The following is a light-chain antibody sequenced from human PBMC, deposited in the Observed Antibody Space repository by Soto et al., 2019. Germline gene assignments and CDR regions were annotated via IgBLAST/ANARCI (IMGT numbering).Light chain of an antibody. CDR2: KAS. J-gene: IGKJ2*01. V-gene: IGKV1-5*03. CDR1: QSISSW. Sequence: DIQMTQSPSTLSASVGDRVTITCRASQSISSWLAWYQQKPGKAPKLLIYKASSFESGVPSRFSGSGSGTEFTLTISSLQPDDFATYYCQQYNSSSPTFGQGTKLEIK. CDR3: QQYNSSSPT.